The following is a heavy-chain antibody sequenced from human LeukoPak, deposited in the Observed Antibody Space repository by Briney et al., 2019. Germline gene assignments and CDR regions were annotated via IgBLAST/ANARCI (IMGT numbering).Heavy chain of an antibody. Sequence: GGSLRLSCAAPGFTFSSYGMHWVRQAPGKGLDWVAFIRYDGSNKYYADSVKGRFTISRDNSKNTLYLQMNSLRAEDTAVYYCAREKVMITFGGVIAYDAFDIWGQGTMVTVSS. V-gene: IGHV3-30*02. J-gene: IGHJ3*02. CDR2: IRYDGSNK. CDR3: AREKVMITFGGVIAYDAFDI. CDR1: GFTFSSYG. D-gene: IGHD3-16*02.